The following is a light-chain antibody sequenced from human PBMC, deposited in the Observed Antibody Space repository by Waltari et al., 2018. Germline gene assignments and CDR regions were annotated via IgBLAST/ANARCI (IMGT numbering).Light chain of an antibody. J-gene: IGKJ1*01. CDR1: QSISNW. V-gene: IGKV1-5*03. CDR2: KAS. Sequence: DIQMTQSPSTVSAYVGDRVTITCRASQSISNWLAWEQQKPGKAPNLLIYKASSLQSGVPSRFSGSGSGSEYTLTISSLQPDDSATYYCHQYARSWTFGLGTKVEIK. CDR3: HQYARSWT.